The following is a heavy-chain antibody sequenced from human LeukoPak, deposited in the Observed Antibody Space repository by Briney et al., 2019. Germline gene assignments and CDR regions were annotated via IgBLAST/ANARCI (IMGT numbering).Heavy chain of an antibody. V-gene: IGHV4-30-2*01. J-gene: IGHJ5*02. Sequence: SQTLSLTCAVSGGSISSGGYSWSWIRQPPGKGLEWIGYIYHSGSTYYNPSLKSRVTISVDRSKNQFSLKLSSVTAADTAVYYCARGQAAGWFDPWGQGTLVTVSS. CDR3: ARGQAAGWFDP. D-gene: IGHD6-13*01. CDR1: GGSISSGGYS. CDR2: IYHSGST.